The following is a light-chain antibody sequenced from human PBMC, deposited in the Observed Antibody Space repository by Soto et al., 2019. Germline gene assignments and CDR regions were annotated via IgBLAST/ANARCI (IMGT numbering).Light chain of an antibody. Sequence: EIVLTQSPGTLSLSPGEGAALSCRASQSVTSNSLAWYQQKPGQAPRLLIFGASSRATGIPDRFSSSGSGTDFTLTISRLEPEDFAVYYCHQYGSSPRTFGQGTKV. CDR1: QSVTSNS. V-gene: IGKV3-20*01. CDR2: GAS. J-gene: IGKJ1*01. CDR3: HQYGSSPRT.